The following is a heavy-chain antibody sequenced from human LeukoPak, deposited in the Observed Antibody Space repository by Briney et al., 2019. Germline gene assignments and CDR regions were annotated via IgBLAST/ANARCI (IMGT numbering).Heavy chain of an antibody. V-gene: IGHV3-66*01. CDR2: IYSGGST. Sequence: GGSLRLSCAASGVTVGNNYMNWVRQAPGKGLEWVSLIYSGGSTHYADSVKGRFTISRDDSKNTLYLQMNSLRVDDTAVYYCARDPPAVAANTYGWGQGTLVTVSS. CDR3: ARDPPAVAANTYG. CDR1: GVTVGNNY. J-gene: IGHJ4*02. D-gene: IGHD6-6*01.